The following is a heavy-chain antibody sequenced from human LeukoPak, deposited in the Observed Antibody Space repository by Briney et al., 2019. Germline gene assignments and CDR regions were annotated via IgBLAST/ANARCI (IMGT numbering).Heavy chain of an antibody. J-gene: IGHJ4*02. CDR1: GYTFTSYD. V-gene: IGHV1-8*01. D-gene: IGHD1-26*01. CDR3: ARSIVGVRKRNDY. Sequence: ASVKVSCKASGYTFTSYDIIRVRQASGQGHEWMGWMNPNSGHTGYAQKFQGRVTMTRTTSISTAYMELTSLTSEDSAVYYCARSIVGVRKRNDYWGQGTLVTVSS. CDR2: MNPNSGHT.